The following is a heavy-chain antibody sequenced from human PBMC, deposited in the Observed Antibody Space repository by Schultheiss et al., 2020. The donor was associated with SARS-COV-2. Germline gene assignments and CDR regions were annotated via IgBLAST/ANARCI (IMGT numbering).Heavy chain of an antibody. V-gene: IGHV4-31*03. CDR3: ARGGAARQPPPV. CDR2: FYYSGTT. Sequence: SETLSLTCTVSGGSISTGGYYWSWIRQHPGKGLEWIGYFYYSGTTDYNPTLESRVTISVDTSKNQFSLKLSSVTAADTAVYYCARGGAARQPPPVWGQGTLVTGSS. CDR1: GGSISTGGYY. D-gene: IGHD6-6*01. J-gene: IGHJ4*02.